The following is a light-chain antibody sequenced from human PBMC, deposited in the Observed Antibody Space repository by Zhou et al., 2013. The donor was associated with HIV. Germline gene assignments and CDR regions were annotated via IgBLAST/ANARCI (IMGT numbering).Light chain of an antibody. J-gene: IGLJ1*01. V-gene: IGLV2-14*01. CDR1: SSDVGGYNY. Sequence: QSALTQPPSASGSPGQSVTISCTGTSSDVGGYNYVSWYQQHPGKAPKVMIYDVSKRPSGVSNRFSGSKSGNTASLTISGLQAEDEADYYCSSYTSSSTLGVFGTGTKVTVL. CDR2: DVS. CDR3: SSYTSSSTLGV.